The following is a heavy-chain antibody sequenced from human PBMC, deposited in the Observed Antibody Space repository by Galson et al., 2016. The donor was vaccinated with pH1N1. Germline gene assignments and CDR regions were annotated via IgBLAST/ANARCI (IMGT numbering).Heavy chain of an antibody. CDR1: GGPFSTYA. V-gene: IGHV1-69*05. J-gene: IGHJ4*02. Sequence: SVKVSCKASGGPFSTYAFHWVRQAPGQGLEWVGGIIPSFGTTNFPQKFRDRLTITTDESTSTTYMELSSLRFDDTAIYYFARDGRRFYDNSAYYPSFLDYWGQGTLITVSS. D-gene: IGHD3-22*01. CDR3: ARDGRRFYDNSAYYPSFLDY. CDR2: IIPSFGTT.